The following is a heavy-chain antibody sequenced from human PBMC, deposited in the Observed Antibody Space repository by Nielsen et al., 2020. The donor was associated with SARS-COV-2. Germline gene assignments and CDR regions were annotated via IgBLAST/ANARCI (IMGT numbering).Heavy chain of an antibody. CDR3: AKDRWFGEPTGGMDV. J-gene: IGHJ6*02. V-gene: IGHV3-23*01. Sequence: GESLKIPCPASGFNFSTYALSWVRQPPGKGLEWVSAIIDSGASTFYADSVKGRFTISRDNSKNTLYLQMISLRADDTAVYYCAKDRWFGEPTGGMDVWGQGTTVTVSS. CDR2: IIDSGAST. D-gene: IGHD3-10*01. CDR1: GFNFSTYA.